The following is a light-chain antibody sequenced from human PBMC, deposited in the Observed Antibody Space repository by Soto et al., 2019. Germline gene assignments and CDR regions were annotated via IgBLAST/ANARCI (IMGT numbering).Light chain of an antibody. CDR3: QQYGSSQVT. CDR1: QTVSRY. V-gene: IGKV3-11*01. CDR2: DAF. J-gene: IGKJ1*01. Sequence: EIVLTQSPATLSLSPGERATLSCRASQTVSRYLSWYQQKPGQAPRLLIYDAFNRAPGIPARFSGSGSGTDFSLTISSLEPEDFAVYYCQQYGSSQVTFGQGTKVDI.